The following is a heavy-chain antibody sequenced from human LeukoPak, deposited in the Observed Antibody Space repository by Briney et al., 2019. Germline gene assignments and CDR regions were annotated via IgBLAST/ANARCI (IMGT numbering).Heavy chain of an antibody. CDR1: GDSISSYY. CDR2: IHPSGST. J-gene: IGHJ4*02. CDR3: AREGSIVGATGYFDY. D-gene: IGHD1-26*01. Sequence: PSETLSLTCTVSGDSISSYYWSWIRQPAGKGLEWIGRIHPSGSTNYNPSLKSRVTLSVDTSKNQFSLKLSSVTAADTAVYYCAREGSIVGATGYFDYWGQGTLVTVSS. V-gene: IGHV4-4*07.